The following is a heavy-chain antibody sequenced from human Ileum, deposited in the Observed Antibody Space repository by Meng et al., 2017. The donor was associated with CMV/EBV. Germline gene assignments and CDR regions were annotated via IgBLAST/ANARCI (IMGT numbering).Heavy chain of an antibody. CDR1: GYTFTGYY. V-gene: IGHV1-2*06. J-gene: IGHJ4*02. D-gene: IGHD1-7*01. Sequence: QVQLVQSGADMKKPAASLKVSCKASGYTFTGYYMHWVRQAPGQGLEWMGRINPDTGGTNYAQKFQGRVTMTRDTSISTAYMELSRLTSDDTAVYFCMTVTGNYPYWGQGALVTVYS. CDR2: INPDTGGT. CDR3: MTVTGNYPY.